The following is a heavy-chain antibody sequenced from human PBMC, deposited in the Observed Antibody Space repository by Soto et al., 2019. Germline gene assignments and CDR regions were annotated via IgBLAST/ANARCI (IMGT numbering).Heavy chain of an antibody. CDR1: GGSLSDYY. V-gene: IGHV4-59*01. J-gene: IGHJ5*02. CDR2: IHYSGST. CDR3: ARGGVAARKGRWFDP. Sequence: RSLTCTVSGGSLSDYYWTWIRQPPGKGLEWIGYIHYSGSTNYNPSLKSRVTISVDTSKNQFSLKLRSVTAADTAMYHCARGGVAARKGRWFDPWGQGAPVTVSS. D-gene: IGHD6-6*01.